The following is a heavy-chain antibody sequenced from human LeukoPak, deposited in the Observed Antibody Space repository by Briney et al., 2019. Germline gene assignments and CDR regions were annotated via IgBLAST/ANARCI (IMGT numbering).Heavy chain of an antibody. Sequence: GGSLRLSCVASGFTFGSCSMTWVRQAPGKGLEWLSYIGSSSSPIYYADSVKGRFTVSRDNAKNSLYLQMNSLRAEDTALYYCARDLGGSWFYYWGQGTLVTVSS. V-gene: IGHV3-48*01. J-gene: IGHJ4*02. D-gene: IGHD6-13*01. CDR3: ARDLGGSWFYY. CDR1: GFTFGSCS. CDR2: IGSSSSPI.